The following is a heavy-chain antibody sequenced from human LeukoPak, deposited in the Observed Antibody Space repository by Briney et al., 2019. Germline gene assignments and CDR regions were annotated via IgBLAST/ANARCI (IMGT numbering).Heavy chain of an antibody. CDR2: INPKSGGT. J-gene: IGHJ4*02. V-gene: IGHV1-2*07. Sequence: ASVKISCKASGDTFTDYYVHWERQAPGQGLEWMGWINPKSGGTKYARKFQGRVTMARDTSISTAYMELSRLRFDDTAIFYCARGILQQQLVANWGQGSLVTVSS. CDR3: ARGILQQQLVAN. CDR1: GDTFTDYY. D-gene: IGHD6-13*01.